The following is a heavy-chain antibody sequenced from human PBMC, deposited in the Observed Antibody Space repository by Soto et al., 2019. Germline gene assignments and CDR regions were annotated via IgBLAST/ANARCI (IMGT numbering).Heavy chain of an antibody. CDR1: GYTFSNYG. V-gene: IGHV1-18*01. Sequence: DSLQVSCTTSGYTFSNYGITWVRQAPGQPLEWLGWISLYSDGTNYAQKFQGRVSMTTDTSTTTAYMELRSLRSDDTAVYYCARVVPGAESWFGPWGQGTLVTVSS. J-gene: IGHJ5*02. D-gene: IGHD2-2*01. CDR3: ARVVPGAESWFGP. CDR2: ISLYSDGT.